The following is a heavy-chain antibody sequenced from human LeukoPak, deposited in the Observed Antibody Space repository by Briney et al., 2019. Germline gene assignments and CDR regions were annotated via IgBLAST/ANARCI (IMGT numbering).Heavy chain of an antibody. CDR1: GFIFSNAW. CDR2: IKTETDGGTT. CDR3: TTPQLWLRGALGY. J-gene: IGHJ4*02. V-gene: IGHV3-15*01. D-gene: IGHD5-18*01. Sequence: PGGSLRLSCVGSGFIFSNAWMSWVRQAPGKGLEWVGRIKTETDGGTTDYAAPVKGRSTISRDDSKNTLYLQMNSLKTEDTAVYYCTTPQLWLRGALGYWGQGTLVTVTS.